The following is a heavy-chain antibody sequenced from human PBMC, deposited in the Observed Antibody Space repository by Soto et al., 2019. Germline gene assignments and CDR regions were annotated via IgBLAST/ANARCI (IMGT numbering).Heavy chain of an antibody. V-gene: IGHV3-23*01. Sequence: GSLRLSCAASGFTFSSYAMSWVRQAPGRGLEWVSAISGSGGSTYYADSVKGRFTISRDNSKNTLYLQMNSLRAEDTAVYYCANMEEDLHYYYGMDVWGQGTTVTVSS. D-gene: IGHD2-15*01. CDR1: GFTFSSYA. J-gene: IGHJ6*02. CDR2: ISGSGGST. CDR3: ANMEEDLHYYYGMDV.